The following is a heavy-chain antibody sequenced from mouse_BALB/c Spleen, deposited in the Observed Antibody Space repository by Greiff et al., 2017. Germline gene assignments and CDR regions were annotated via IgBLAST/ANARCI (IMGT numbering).Heavy chain of an antibody. CDR1: GFTFSSYT. CDR3: ARHGSGAMDY. J-gene: IGHJ4*01. CDR2: ISNGGGST. Sequence: EVKLMESGGGLVQPGGSLKLSCAASGFTFSSYTMSWVRQTPEKRLEWVAYISNGGGSTYYPDTVKGRFTISRDNAKNTLYLQMSSLKSEDTAMYYCARHGSGAMDYWGQGTSVTVSS. D-gene: IGHD1-1*01. V-gene: IGHV5-12-2*01.